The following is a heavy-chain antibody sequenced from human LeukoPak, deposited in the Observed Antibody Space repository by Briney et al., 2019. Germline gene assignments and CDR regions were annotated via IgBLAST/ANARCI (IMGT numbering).Heavy chain of an antibody. V-gene: IGHV3-48*03. CDR1: GFTFSSYE. J-gene: IGHJ4*02. D-gene: IGHD5-18*01. CDR3: ARRRGYSYGRDFDY. CDR2: ISSSGSTI. Sequence: GALRLSCAASGFTFSSYEMNWVRQAPGKGLEWVSYISSSGSTIYYADSVKGRFTISRDNAKNSLYLQMNGLRAEDTAVYYCARRRGYSYGRDFDYWGQGTLVTVSS.